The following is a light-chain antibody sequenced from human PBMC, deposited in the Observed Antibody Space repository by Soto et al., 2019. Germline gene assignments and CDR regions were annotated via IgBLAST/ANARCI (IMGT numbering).Light chain of an antibody. CDR2: INN. J-gene: IGLJ2*01. CDR3: AAWDDSLNGVV. CDR1: SSNIGSNP. Sequence: QSVLTQPPSASGTPGQRVPLSCSGNSSNIGSNPVNWFQQVPGTAPKLLIYINNQRPSGVPARFSGSKSGTSASLAIGGLQSEDEADYYCAAWDDSLNGVVFGGGTKVTVL. V-gene: IGLV1-44*01.